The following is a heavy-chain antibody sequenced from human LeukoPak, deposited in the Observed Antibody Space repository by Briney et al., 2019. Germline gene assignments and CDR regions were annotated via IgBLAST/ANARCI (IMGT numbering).Heavy chain of an antibody. D-gene: IGHD6-6*01. J-gene: IGHJ6*03. CDR1: GFTFSSYG. V-gene: IGHV3-30*02. CDR3: AKDGGSSSDYYYYYMDV. Sequence: PGGSLRLSCAASGFTFSSYGMHWVRQAPGKGLEWVAFIRYDGSNKHYADSVKGRFTISRDNSKNTLCLQMNSLRAEDTAVYYCAKDGGSSSDYYYYYMDVWGKGTRSPSP. CDR2: IRYDGSNK.